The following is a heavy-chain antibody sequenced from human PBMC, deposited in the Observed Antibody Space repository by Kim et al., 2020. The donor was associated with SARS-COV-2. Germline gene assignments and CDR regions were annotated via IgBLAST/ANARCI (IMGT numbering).Heavy chain of an antibody. D-gene: IGHD3-3*01. Sequence: ASVKVSCKASGYTFTSYGISWVRQAPGQGLEWMGWISAYNGNTNYAQKLQGRVTMTTDTSTSTAYMELRSLRSDDTAVYYCARFYYDFWSGPSRDAFDIWGQGTMVTVSS. V-gene: IGHV1-18*04. J-gene: IGHJ3*02. CDR3: ARFYYDFWSGPSRDAFDI. CDR2: ISAYNGNT. CDR1: GYTFTSYG.